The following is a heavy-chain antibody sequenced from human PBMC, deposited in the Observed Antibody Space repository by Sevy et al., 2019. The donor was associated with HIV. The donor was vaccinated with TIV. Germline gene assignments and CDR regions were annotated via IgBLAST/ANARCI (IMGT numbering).Heavy chain of an antibody. CDR1: GFTFSNYA. Sequence: LSLTCAASGFTFSNYAMSWVRQTPGKGLEWVSAISGSADATYYTDSVKGWFTISRDNSKNTVYLQMNSLRAEDTAVYYCVKEVSQYSYSDYWGQGTLVTVSS. CDR2: ISGSADAT. V-gene: IGHV3-23*01. D-gene: IGHD5-18*01. J-gene: IGHJ4*02. CDR3: VKEVSQYSYSDY.